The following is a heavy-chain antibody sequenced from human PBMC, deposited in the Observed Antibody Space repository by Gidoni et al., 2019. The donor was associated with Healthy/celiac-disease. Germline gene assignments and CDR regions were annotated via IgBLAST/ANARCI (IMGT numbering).Heavy chain of an antibody. Sequence: QVQLQESGPGLVKPSQTLSLTCTVSGGSISSGGYYWSWIRQHPGKGLEWIGYIYYSGSTYYNPSLKSRVTRSVDTSKNQFSLKLSSVTAADTAVYYCARGDLPVAVFDPWGQGTLVTVSS. CDR3: ARGDLPVAVFDP. CDR1: GGSISSGGYY. CDR2: IYYSGST. V-gene: IGHV4-31*03. J-gene: IGHJ5*02. D-gene: IGHD6-19*01.